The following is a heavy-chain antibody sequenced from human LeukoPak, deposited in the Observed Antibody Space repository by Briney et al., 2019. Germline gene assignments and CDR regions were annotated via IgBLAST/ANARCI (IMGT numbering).Heavy chain of an antibody. CDR3: ARSEYDSSGYHPYDY. J-gene: IGHJ4*02. CDR2: IYYSGST. CDR1: GGSISSGDYY. D-gene: IGHD3-22*01. V-gene: IGHV4-30-4*01. Sequence: SETLSLTCAVSGGSISSGDYYWSWIRQPPGKGLEWIGYIYYSGSTYYNPSLKSRVTISVGTSKNQFSLKLSSVTAADTAVYYCARSEYDSSGYHPYDYWGQGTLVTVSS.